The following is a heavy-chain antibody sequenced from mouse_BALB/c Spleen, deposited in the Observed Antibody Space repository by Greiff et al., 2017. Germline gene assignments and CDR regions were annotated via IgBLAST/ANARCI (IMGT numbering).Heavy chain of an antibody. V-gene: IGHV5-6*02. CDR3: ARQVLRPDDIDY. J-gene: IGHJ2*01. CDR1: GFTFSSYG. Sequence: DVKLVESGGDLVKPGGSLKLSCAASGFTFSSYGMSWVRQTPDKRLEWVATISSGGSYTYYPDSVKGRFTISRDNAKNTLYLQMSSLKSEDTAMYYCARQVLRPDDIDYWGQGTTLTVSS. CDR2: ISSGGSYT. D-gene: IGHD1-2*01.